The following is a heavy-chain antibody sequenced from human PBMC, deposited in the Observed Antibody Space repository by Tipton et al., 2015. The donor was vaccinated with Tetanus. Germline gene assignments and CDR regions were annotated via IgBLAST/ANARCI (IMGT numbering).Heavy chain of an antibody. Sequence: GLVKPSETLSLICNVSGASFSSSTYYWAWLRQPPGKGLEWIGSIHHTGSTFYSSSLRGRVSLDADLSENQFSLKLKSVSATDTAIYYCARQGRPGGELCSGFSCLLDSWGQGTRVTVSS. CDR2: IHHTGST. J-gene: IGHJ1*01. CDR3: ARQGRPGGELCSGFSCLLDS. D-gene: IGHD2-15*01. CDR1: GASFSSSTYY. V-gene: IGHV4-39*01.